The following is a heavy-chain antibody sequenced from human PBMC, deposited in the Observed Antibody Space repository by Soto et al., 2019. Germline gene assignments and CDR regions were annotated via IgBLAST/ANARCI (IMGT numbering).Heavy chain of an antibody. Sequence: QLQLQESGPGLVKPSETLSLTCTVAGGSISSSNYFWGWIRQPPGTGLEWIGSMYYSGSTYYTPSLKRRVSITVETSKHQLSLKLSSVTGAGTAMYCCARPGERTIRSLNRVAPWGHGTLVTVSS. D-gene: IGHD7-27*01. CDR3: ARPGERTIRSLNRVAP. CDR2: MYYSGST. J-gene: IGHJ5*02. CDR1: GGSISSSNYF. V-gene: IGHV4-39*01.